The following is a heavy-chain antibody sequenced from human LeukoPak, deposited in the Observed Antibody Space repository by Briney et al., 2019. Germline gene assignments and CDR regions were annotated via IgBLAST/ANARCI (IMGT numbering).Heavy chain of an antibody. CDR2: IYSGGTT. CDR3: ARSWDARLNFDY. V-gene: IGHV3-66*02. J-gene: IGHJ4*02. CDR1: GFTISRNY. Sequence: AGSLRLSCAASGFTISRNYMNWVRQAPGKGLEWVAVIYSGGTTYYADSVKGRFTISRDNSKNTLYLQMDSLRVEDTAVYYCARSWDARLNFDYWGQGTLVTVSS. D-gene: IGHD1-26*01.